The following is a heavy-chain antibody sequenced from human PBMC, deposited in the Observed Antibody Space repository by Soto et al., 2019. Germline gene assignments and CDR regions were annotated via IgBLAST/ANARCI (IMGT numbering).Heavy chain of an antibody. J-gene: IGHJ6*02. D-gene: IGHD2-2*01. CDR1: GFTFSSYG. V-gene: IGHV3-30*18. CDR2: ISYDGSNK. CDR3: AKAVGYCSSSSCRDYYYYYGMDV. Sequence: LRLSCAASGFTFSSYGMHWVRQAPGKGLEWVAVISYDGSNKYYGDSVKGRFTISRDNSKNTLYLQMNSLRAEDTAVYYCAKAVGYCSSSSCRDYYYYYGMDVWGQGTTVTVSS.